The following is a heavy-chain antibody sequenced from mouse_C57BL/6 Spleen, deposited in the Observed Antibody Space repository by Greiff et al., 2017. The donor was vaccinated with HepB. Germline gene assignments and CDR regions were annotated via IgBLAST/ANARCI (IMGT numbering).Heavy chain of an antibody. J-gene: IGHJ3*01. V-gene: IGHV1-54*01. Sequence: VQLQQSGAELVRPGTSVKVSCKASGYAFTNYLIEWVKQRPGQGLEWIGVINPGSGGTNYNEKFKGKATLTADKSSSTAYMQLSSLTSEDSAVYFCASERAYYSFAYWGQGTLVTVSA. CDR1: GYAFTNYL. D-gene: IGHD2-10*01. CDR3: ASERAYYSFAY. CDR2: INPGSGGT.